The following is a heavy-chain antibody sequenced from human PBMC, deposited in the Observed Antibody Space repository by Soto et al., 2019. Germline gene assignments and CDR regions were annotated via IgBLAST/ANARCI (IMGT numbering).Heavy chain of an antibody. CDR2: INAGNGNT. D-gene: IGHD6-19*01. J-gene: IGHJ5*02. Sequence: ASVKVSCKASGYTFTSYGISWVRQAPGQGLEWMGWINAGNGNTKYSQKFQGRVTITRDTSASTAYMELSSLRSEDTAVYYCARDRSGWYLGWFDPWGQGTLVTVSS. V-gene: IGHV1-3*01. CDR1: GYTFTSYG. CDR3: ARDRSGWYLGWFDP.